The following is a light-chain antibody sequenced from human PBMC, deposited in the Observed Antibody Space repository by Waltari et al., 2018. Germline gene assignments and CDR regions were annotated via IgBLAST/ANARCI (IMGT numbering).Light chain of an antibody. J-gene: IGLJ3*02. V-gene: IGLV2-11*01. Sequence: QSALTQPRSVSGSPGQSVTISCPGTSSAFGANNFVSWYQHHPDKAPKLIIYDINKRPSGVPDRFSGSKSGNTASLTISGLQAEDEADYYCCSCVGRNIYWVFGGGTKLTVL. CDR1: SSAFGANNF. CDR3: CSCVGRNIYWV. CDR2: DIN.